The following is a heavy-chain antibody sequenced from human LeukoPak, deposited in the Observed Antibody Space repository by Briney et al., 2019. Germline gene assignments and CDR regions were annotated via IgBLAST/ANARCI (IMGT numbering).Heavy chain of an antibody. Sequence: PGGSLRLSCAASGFTFTNYWMTWVRQAPGKGLGWVANIKQDGSVKYYVDSVKGRFTISRDNAKNSLYLQMNSLRAEDTAVYNCARIGYSSSSLDFWGRGTLVTVSS. CDR3: ARIGYSSSSLDF. CDR2: IKQDGSVK. CDR1: GFTFTNYW. V-gene: IGHV3-7*03. D-gene: IGHD6-6*01. J-gene: IGHJ4*02.